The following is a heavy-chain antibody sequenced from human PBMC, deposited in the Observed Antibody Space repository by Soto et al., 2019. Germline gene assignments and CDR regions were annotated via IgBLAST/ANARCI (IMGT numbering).Heavy chain of an antibody. Sequence: QVQLQESGPGLVKPSQTLSLTCTVSGGSLSSGDYYWSWIRQHPGKGLEWIGYIYYSGTTYYNPSLKSRVTISEDTSKNQFSVKLSSVTAADTAVYYCAREFRLVGTQIRNWFDPWGQGTLVTVSS. J-gene: IGHJ5*01. CDR3: AREFRLVGTQIRNWFDP. CDR1: GGSLSSGDYY. V-gene: IGHV4-31*03. CDR2: IYYSGTT. D-gene: IGHD6-19*01.